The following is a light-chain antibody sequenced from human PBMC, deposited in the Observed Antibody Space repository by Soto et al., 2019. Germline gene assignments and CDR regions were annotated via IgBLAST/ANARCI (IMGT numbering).Light chain of an antibody. CDR3: QQYNSWT. V-gene: IGKV1-5*03. CDR1: QSISSW. J-gene: IGKJ1*01. CDR2: RAS. Sequence: DIQMTQSPSTLSASVGDRVTITCRASQSISSWLAWYQQKAGKAPKLLIYRASSLESGVPSRFNGSGSGTEFTLTLTSLQPDDFAPYYCQQYNSWTFGQGTKVEIK.